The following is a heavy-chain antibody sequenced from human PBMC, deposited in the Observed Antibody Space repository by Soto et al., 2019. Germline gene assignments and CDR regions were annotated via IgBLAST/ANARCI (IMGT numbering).Heavy chain of an antibody. CDR2: IFHTGAT. D-gene: IGHD1-26*01. V-gene: IGHV4-39*01. Sequence: PSETLSLTCTVSGDSISSSSFYWGWIRQPPGKGLEWIGHIFHTGATYQNPTLKSRLRMSVDTSKNQFSLNLSSVTATDTAVYYCATRRIVPTTNFDYWGQGILVTVSS. CDR1: GDSISSSSFY. J-gene: IGHJ4*02. CDR3: ATRRIVPTTNFDY.